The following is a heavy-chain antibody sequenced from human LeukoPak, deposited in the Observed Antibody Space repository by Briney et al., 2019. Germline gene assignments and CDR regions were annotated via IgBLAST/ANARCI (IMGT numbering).Heavy chain of an antibody. J-gene: IGHJ4*02. D-gene: IGHD2-2*01. CDR3: LPFTRSSFAFRFDN. CDR1: GFTFRGSW. Sequence: GGPRRLSCVASGFTFRGSWIIWFPKRPGNVLEWVANIRPDGSEKQYVDTVKGRFTFTRDNAKNSVYLEMNSLRAEDTAVYYCLPFTRSSFAFRFDNWGQGTLVTVSS. CDR2: IRPDGSEK. V-gene: IGHV3-7*03.